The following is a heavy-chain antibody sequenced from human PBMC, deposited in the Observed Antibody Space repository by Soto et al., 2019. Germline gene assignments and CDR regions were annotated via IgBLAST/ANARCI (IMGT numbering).Heavy chain of an antibody. D-gene: IGHD3-3*01. V-gene: IGHV4-31*03. CDR2: IYYSGST. CDR1: GGSISSGGYY. CDR3: ARESRDYDFWSGYYYYGMDV. J-gene: IGHJ6*02. Sequence: SETLSLTCTVSGGSISSGGYYWIWIRQHPGKGLEWIGYIYYSGSTYYNPSLKSRVTISVDTSKNQFSLKLSSVTAADTAVYYCARESRDYDFWSGYYYYGMDVWGQGTTVTVSS.